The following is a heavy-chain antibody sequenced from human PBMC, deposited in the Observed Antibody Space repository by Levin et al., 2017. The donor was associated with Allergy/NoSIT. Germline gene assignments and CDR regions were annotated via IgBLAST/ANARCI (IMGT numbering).Heavy chain of an antibody. Sequence: SQTLSLTCTVSGGSISAYYWSWIRQPPGEGLEWIGHIHYSGINNYNPSLKSRVAILIDTSKNQFSLILSSVTAGDTALYSCARGLGETSRYTHGYWGQGTLVTVSS. V-gene: IGHV4-59*01. CDR1: GGSISAYY. CDR2: IHYSGIN. D-gene: IGHD3-16*02. J-gene: IGHJ4*02. CDR3: ARGLGETSRYTHGY.